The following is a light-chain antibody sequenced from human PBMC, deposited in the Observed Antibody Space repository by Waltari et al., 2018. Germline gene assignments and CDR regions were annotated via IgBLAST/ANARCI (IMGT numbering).Light chain of an antibody. J-gene: IGLJ1*01. Sequence: QSALTQPASVSGFPGQSITISCTGTSSALGAYNFVSWYQKHPGKAPKVMIYDVNNRPSGVSSRFSGSKSGNTASLTISGLQAEDEADYYCSSYTTGSTRYVFGSGTKVTVL. CDR2: DVN. CDR1: SSALGAYNF. V-gene: IGLV2-14*03. CDR3: SSYTTGSTRYV.